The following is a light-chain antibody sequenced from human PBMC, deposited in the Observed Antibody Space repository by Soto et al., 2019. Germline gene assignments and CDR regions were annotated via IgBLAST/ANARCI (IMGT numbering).Light chain of an antibody. Sequence: EVVLTQSPGTLSLSRGERATLSCRASERIYSAYLGWYQQKPGQAPRLLIYGTSSRATGIPDRFSGSGSGTDFTLTINRLEPADFAVYFCQQYSSSQGWTFGQGTKVDIK. CDR1: ERIYSAY. CDR2: GTS. CDR3: QQYSSSQGWT. J-gene: IGKJ1*01. V-gene: IGKV3-20*01.